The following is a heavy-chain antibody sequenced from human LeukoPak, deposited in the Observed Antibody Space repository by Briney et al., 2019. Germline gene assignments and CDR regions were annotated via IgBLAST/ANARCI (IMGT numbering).Heavy chain of an antibody. CDR1: GFTFSSYA. J-gene: IGHJ4*02. V-gene: IGHV3-23*01. CDR2: ISGGST. Sequence: GGSLRLSCAASGFTFSSYAMSWVRRAPGKGLEWVSAISGGSTYYADSVKGRFAISRDNSKNTLYLQMNSLRAEDTAVYYCAKDLQYDYVWGSYRHALDYWGQGTLVTVSS. CDR3: AKDLQYDYVWGSYRHALDY. D-gene: IGHD3-16*02.